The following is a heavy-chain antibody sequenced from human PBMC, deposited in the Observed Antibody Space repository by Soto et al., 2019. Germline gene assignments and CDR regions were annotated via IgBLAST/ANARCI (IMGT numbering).Heavy chain of an antibody. CDR3: ARVYDYVWGTKGAFDI. CDR2: ISYDGSNK. J-gene: IGHJ3*02. D-gene: IGHD3-16*01. CDR1: GFTFSSYA. Sequence: SLRLSCAASGFTFSSYAMHWVRQAPGKGLEWVAVISYDGSNKYYADSVKGRFTISGDNSKNTLYLQMNSLRAEDTAVYYCARVYDYVWGTKGAFDIWGQGTMVTVSS. V-gene: IGHV3-30-3*01.